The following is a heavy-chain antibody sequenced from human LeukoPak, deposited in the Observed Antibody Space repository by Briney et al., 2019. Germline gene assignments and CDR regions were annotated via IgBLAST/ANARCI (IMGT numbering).Heavy chain of an antibody. V-gene: IGHV4-34*01. D-gene: IGHD2-15*01. J-gene: IGHJ4*02. Sequence: SETLSPTCAVYGGSFSGYYWSWIRQPPGKGLEWIGEINHSGSTNYNPSLKSRVTISVDTSKNQFSLKLSSVTAADTAVYYCARESGGWLTFDYWGQGTLVTVSS. CDR3: ARESGGWLTFDY. CDR2: INHSGST. CDR1: GGSFSGYY.